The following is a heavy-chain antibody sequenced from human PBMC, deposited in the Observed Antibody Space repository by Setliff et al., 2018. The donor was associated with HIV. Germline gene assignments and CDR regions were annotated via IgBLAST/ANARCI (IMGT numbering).Heavy chain of an antibody. D-gene: IGHD2-15*01. CDR2: IKHGGNA. V-gene: IGHV4-34*01. J-gene: IGHJ5*02. CDR3: ARGAYCGGASCSLTRFDP. CDR1: GGSFSGFY. Sequence: LSLTCAVHGGSFSGFYWTWIRQPPGKGLEWIGEIKHGGNASYNPSLKSRVTISVDGSTNQFSLKLGSVTAADAAVYYCARGAYCGGASCSLTRFDPWGQGTLVTVSS.